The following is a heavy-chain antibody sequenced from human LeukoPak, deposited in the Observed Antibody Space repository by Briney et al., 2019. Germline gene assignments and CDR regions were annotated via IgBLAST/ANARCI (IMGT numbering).Heavy chain of an antibody. CDR3: ARDYRRAVAGNAFDI. V-gene: IGHV3-21*01. CDR2: ISSSSSYI. J-gene: IGHJ3*02. Sequence: GGSLRLSCAASGFTFSSYSMNWVRQAPGKGLEWVSSISSSSSYIYYAVPVKGRFTIPRDNAKNSLYLQMNSLRAEDTAVYYCARDYRRAVAGNAFDICVQGTMVTVSS. D-gene: IGHD6-19*01. CDR1: GFTFSSYS.